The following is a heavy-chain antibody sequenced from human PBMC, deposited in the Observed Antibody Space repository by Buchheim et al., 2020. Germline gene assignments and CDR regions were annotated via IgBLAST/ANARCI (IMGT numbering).Heavy chain of an antibody. D-gene: IGHD2-21*02. CDR2: IRYDGSNK. CDR1: GFTFSSYG. Sequence: QVQLVESGGGVVQPGRSLRLSCAASGFTFSSYGMHWVRQAPGKGLEWVAFIRYDGSNKYYADSVKGRFTISRDNSKNTLDLQMNSLRAEDTAVYYCAKVTVVTAPYYYYGMDVWGQGTT. J-gene: IGHJ6*02. CDR3: AKVTVVTAPYYYYGMDV. V-gene: IGHV3-30*02.